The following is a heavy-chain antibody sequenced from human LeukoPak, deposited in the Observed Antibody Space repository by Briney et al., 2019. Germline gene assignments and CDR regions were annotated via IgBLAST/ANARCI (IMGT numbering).Heavy chain of an antibody. Sequence: GGSLRLSCAASGFTFSHYWMSWVRQAPGKGLEWVANIKPDGSEKYYVGSVKGRFTISRDNAKNSLYLQMNSLRAEDTAIYYCAKEAAPVFGHWGQGTLVTVSS. CDR1: GFTFSHYW. V-gene: IGHV3-7*01. CDR3: AKEAAPVFGH. D-gene: IGHD6-25*01. CDR2: IKPDGSEK. J-gene: IGHJ4*02.